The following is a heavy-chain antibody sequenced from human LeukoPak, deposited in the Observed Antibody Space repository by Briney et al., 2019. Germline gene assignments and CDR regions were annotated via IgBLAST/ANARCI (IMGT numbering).Heavy chain of an antibody. V-gene: IGHV3-33*07. CDR1: GFIFRNYG. J-gene: IGHJ4*02. Sequence: QPGRSLRLSCAASGFIFRNYGMYWVRQAPGKGLEWVAVIWHDGSAEFYADSVKGRFSISRDDSKNTVYLQMSSLRVEDTALYYCARDSRGGWSGYFDLWGQGIVVTVSS. CDR2: IWHDGSAE. D-gene: IGHD6-19*01. CDR3: ARDSRGGWSGYFDL.